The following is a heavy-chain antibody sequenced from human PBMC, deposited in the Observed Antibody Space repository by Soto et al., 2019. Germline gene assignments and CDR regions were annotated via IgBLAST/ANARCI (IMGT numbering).Heavy chain of an antibody. CDR3: ARLEGLATISYYFDF. Sequence: QLQLQESGPGLLKPSEALSLTCPVSGGSISSSSYYWGWIRQPPGKGLEWIGSIYYSGSTYYNPSLKSRVTISIDKSKNQFSLKLSSPTAADTAVYYCARLEGLATISYYFDFWGQGTLVTVSS. J-gene: IGHJ4*02. D-gene: IGHD3-9*01. CDR1: GGSISSSSYY. CDR2: IYYSGST. V-gene: IGHV4-39*01.